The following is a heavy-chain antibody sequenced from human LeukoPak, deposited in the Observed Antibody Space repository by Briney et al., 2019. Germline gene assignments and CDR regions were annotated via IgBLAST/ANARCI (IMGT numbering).Heavy chain of an antibody. CDR2: ISAYNGNT. J-gene: IGHJ4*02. CDR1: GYTFTSYG. CDR3: ARDRNRSYYGSGSYSYDY. Sequence: GASVKVSCKASGYTFTSYGISWVRQAPGQGLEWMGWISAYNGNTNYAQKLQGRVTMTTDTSTSTAYMELRSLRSDDTAVYYCARDRNRSYYGSGSYSYDYWGQGTLVTVSS. D-gene: IGHD3-10*01. V-gene: IGHV1-18*01.